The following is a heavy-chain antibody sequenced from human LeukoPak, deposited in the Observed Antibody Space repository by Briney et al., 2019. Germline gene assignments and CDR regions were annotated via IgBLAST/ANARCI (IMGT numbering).Heavy chain of an antibody. CDR3: EVVPNY. CDR1: GYTFTGYY. D-gene: IGHD3-22*01. Sequence: APVKVSCKASGYTFTGYYMQWVRQAPGQGLEWVGIINPSDGSTSSAQKFQGRVTMTRDTSTSTVYMELSSLRSEDTAVYYCEVVPNYWGQGTLVTVSS. J-gene: IGHJ4*02. V-gene: IGHV1-46*01. CDR2: INPSDGST.